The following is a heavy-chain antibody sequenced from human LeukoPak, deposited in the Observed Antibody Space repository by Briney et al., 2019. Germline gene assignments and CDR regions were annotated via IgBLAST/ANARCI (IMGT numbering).Heavy chain of an antibody. V-gene: IGHV3-15*01. J-gene: IGHJ4*02. Sequence: KPGGSLRLSCAASGFIVSSNYMTWVRQAPGKGLEWVGRIKSKTDGGTTDYAAPVKGRFTISRDDSKNTLYLQMNSLKTEDTAVYYCTTGQGEPIAVAVYFDYWGQGTLVTVSS. CDR3: TTGQGEPIAVAVYFDY. CDR1: GFIVSSNY. CDR2: IKSKTDGGTT. D-gene: IGHD6-19*01.